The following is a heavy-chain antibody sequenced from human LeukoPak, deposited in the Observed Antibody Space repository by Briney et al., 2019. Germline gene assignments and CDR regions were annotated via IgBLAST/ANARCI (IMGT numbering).Heavy chain of an antibody. CDR3: AREEDAFDN. V-gene: IGHV3-30-3*01. CDR1: GFTFSSYA. J-gene: IGHJ3*02. Sequence: GGSLRLSCAASGFTFSSYAMHWVRQAPGKGLEWVAVISYDGSNKYYADSVKGRFTISRDNAKNSLYLQMNSLRAEDTAVYYCAREEDAFDNWGQGTMVTVSS. CDR2: ISYDGSNK.